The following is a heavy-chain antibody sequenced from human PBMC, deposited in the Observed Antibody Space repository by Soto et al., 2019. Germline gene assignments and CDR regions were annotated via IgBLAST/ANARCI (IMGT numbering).Heavy chain of an antibody. V-gene: IGHV1-46*03. CDR3: ACYGRVYGDSPFDY. CDR2: INPSGGST. J-gene: IGHJ4*02. Sequence: ASVKVSCKASGYTFTNYYMHWVRQAPGLGLEWMGIINPSGGSTRYAQKFRGRVTMTRDTSASTVYMELSSLRSEDTAVYYCACYGRVYGDSPFDYWGQGTLVTISS. CDR1: GYTFTNYY. D-gene: IGHD4-17*01.